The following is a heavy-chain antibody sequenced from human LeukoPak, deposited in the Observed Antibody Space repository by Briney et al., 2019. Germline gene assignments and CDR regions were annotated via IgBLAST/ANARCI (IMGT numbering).Heavy chain of an antibody. CDR1: GGTFSSYA. J-gene: IGHJ3*02. D-gene: IGHD3-10*01. CDR3: ARERGSYYYGSGSEAFDI. V-gene: IGHV1-69*05. CDR2: IIPIFGTA. Sequence: ASVKVSCKASGGTFSSYAISWVRQAPGQGLEWMGGIIPIFGTANYAQKFQGRVTITTDESTSTAYMELRSLRSEDTAVYYCARERGSYYYGSGSEAFDIWGQGTMVTVSS.